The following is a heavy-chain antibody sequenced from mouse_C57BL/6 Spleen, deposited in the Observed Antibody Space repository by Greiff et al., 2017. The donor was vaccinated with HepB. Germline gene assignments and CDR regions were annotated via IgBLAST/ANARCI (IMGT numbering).Heavy chain of an antibody. CDR1: GFTFSSYG. CDR2: ISSGGSYT. J-gene: IGHJ4*01. V-gene: IGHV5-6*01. CDR3: AGHRDGNYLVFYAMDY. Sequence: EVQRVESGGDLVKPGGSLKLSCAASGFTFSSYGMSWVRQTPDKRLEWVATISSGGSYTYYPDSVKGRFTISRDNAKNTLYLQMSSLKSEDTAMYYCAGHRDGNYLVFYAMDYWGQGTSVTVSS. D-gene: IGHD2-1*01.